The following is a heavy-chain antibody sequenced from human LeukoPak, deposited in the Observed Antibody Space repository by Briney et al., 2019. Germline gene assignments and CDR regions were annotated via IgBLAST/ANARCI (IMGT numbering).Heavy chain of an antibody. J-gene: IGHJ4*02. D-gene: IGHD2-21*02. CDR2: ISYDGSNK. V-gene: IGHV3-30-3*01. CDR1: GFTFSSYA. CDR3: AREPVAYCGGDCYSGYFDY. Sequence: PGRSLRLSCAASGFTFSSYAMHWVRQAPGKGLEWVAVISYDGSNKYYADSVKGRFTISGDNSKNTLYLQMNSLRAEDTAVYYCAREPVAYCGGDCYSGYFDYWGQGTLVTVSS.